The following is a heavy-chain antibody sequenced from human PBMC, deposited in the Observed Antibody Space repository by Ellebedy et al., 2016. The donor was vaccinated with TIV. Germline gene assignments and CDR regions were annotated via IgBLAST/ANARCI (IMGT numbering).Heavy chain of an antibody. CDR2: IYYSGTT. V-gene: IGHV4-30-4*01. Sequence: SETLSLTCTVSGGSISSGVYYWGWIRQPPGKGLEWIGYIYYSGTTYYNPSLKSRVTISVDTSKNQFSLKLSSVTAADTAVYCCARDDGAGGWFDPWGPGTLVTVSS. CDR1: GGSISSGVYY. CDR3: ARDDGAGGWFDP. J-gene: IGHJ5*02. D-gene: IGHD3-10*01.